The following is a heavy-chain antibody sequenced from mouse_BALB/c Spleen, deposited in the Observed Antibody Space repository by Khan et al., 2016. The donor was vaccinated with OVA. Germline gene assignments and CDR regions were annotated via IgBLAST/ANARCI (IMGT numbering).Heavy chain of an antibody. V-gene: IGHV1-5*01. D-gene: IGHD2-2*01. CDR3: TRVGYLFAY. J-gene: IGHJ3*01. Sequence: EVPLQQSGTVLARPGTSVKMSCKASGYTFTSYWMHWVKQRPGQGLEWIGAIYPGNSDTSYNQKFKGTAKLTAVTSTSTAYMELSSLTNEDAAVYYCTRVGYLFAYWGQGTLVTVSA. CDR1: GYTFTSYW. CDR2: IYPGNSDT.